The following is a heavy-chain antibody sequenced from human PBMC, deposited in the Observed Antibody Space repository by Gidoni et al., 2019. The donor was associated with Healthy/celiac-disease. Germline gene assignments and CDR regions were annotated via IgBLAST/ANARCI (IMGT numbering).Heavy chain of an antibody. D-gene: IGHD3-22*01. CDR2: IYYSGST. V-gene: IGHV4-59*01. Sequence: QVQLQESGPGLVKPSETLSLTCTVSGGSIGSSYWSWIRQPPVKGLEWIGYIYYSGSTNYNPSLKSRVTISVDTSKNQFSLKLSSVTAADTAVYYCARVAYYYDSSGYSYYFDYWGQGTLVTVSS. CDR3: ARVAYYYDSSGYSYYFDY. J-gene: IGHJ4*02. CDR1: GGSIGSSY.